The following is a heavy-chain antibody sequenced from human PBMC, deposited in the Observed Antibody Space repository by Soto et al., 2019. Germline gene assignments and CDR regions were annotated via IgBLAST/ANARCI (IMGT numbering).Heavy chain of an antibody. CDR3: ASEPCSGHDFWFDP. Sequence: ASVKVSCKASGYTSTSYGISWVRQAPGQGLEWMGWISAYNGNTNYAQKLQGRVTMTTDTSTSTAYMELRSLRSDDTAVYYCASEPCSGHDFWFDPWGQGTLVTVSS. V-gene: IGHV1-18*04. CDR1: GYTSTSYG. CDR2: ISAYNGNT. J-gene: IGHJ5*02. D-gene: IGHD3-3*01.